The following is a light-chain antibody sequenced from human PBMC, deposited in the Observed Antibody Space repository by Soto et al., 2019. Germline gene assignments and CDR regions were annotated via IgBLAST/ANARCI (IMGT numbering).Light chain of an antibody. CDR3: QQRSNWPPGYT. J-gene: IGKJ2*01. CDR1: QSVSSY. Sequence: EIVLTQSPATLSLSPGERATLSCRASQSVSSYLAWYQQKPGQAPRLLIYDASNRATGIPARFSGSGSGTDFPLTISSLEPEDFAVYYCQQRSNWPPGYTFGQGTMLEIK. CDR2: DAS. V-gene: IGKV3-11*01.